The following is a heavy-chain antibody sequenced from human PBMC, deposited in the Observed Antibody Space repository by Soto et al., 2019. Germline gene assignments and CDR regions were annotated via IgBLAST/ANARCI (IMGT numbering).Heavy chain of an antibody. Sequence: PSETLSLTCAVYGGSFSGYYWSWIRQPPGKGLEWIGEINHSGSTNYNPSLKSRVTISVDTSKNQFSLKLSSVTAADTAVYYCARDSYYYGSGSYVDYYYYYGMDVWGQGTTVT. V-gene: IGHV4-34*01. CDR1: GGSFSGYY. J-gene: IGHJ6*02. D-gene: IGHD3-10*01. CDR3: ARDSYYYGSGSYVDYYYYYGMDV. CDR2: INHSGST.